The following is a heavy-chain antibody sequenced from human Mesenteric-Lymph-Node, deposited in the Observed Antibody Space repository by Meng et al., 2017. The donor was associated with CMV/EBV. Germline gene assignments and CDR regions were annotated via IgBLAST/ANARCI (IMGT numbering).Heavy chain of an antibody. V-gene: IGHV3-7*01. D-gene: IGHD3-10*01. CDR2: IKQDGSQK. CDR1: GFTFSSYW. CDR3: AKADYYGSGSYFSNVNFDY. J-gene: IGHJ4*02. Sequence: GESLKISCAASGFTFSSYWMSWVRQAPGKGLEWVANIKQDGSQKYYVDSVKGRFTISRDNAENSLYLQMNSLRAEDTAIYYCAKADYYGSGSYFSNVNFDYWGQGTLVTVSS.